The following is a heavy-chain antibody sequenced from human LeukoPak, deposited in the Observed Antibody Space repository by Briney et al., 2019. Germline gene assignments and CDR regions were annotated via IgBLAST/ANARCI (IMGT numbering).Heavy chain of an antibody. D-gene: IGHD2-21*02. V-gene: IGHV4-59*01. CDR1: SASISTYY. J-gene: IGHJ4*02. CDR3: ARLYCGGDCYDEVDY. Sequence: PSETLSLTCTVSSASISTYYWSWIRRPPGKGLEWIGYIYHSGTSNYNPSLKSRVTMSVDTSKSQFSLSLSSVTSADTAVYYCARLYCGGDCYDEVDYWGQGTLVTVSS. CDR2: IYHSGTS.